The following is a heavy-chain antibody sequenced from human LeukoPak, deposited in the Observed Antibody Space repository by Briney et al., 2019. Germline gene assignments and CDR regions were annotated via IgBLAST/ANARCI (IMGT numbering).Heavy chain of an antibody. Sequence: GGSLRLSCAASGFTFSSYSMNWVRQAPGKGLEWVSSISSSSSYIYYADSVKGRFTISRDNSKNTLYLQMNSLRAEDTAVYYCAKVGKGVVPAAIDAFDIWGQGTMVTVSS. CDR2: ISSSSSYI. J-gene: IGHJ3*02. V-gene: IGHV3-21*04. CDR1: GFTFSSYS. CDR3: AKVGKGVVPAAIDAFDI. D-gene: IGHD2-2*01.